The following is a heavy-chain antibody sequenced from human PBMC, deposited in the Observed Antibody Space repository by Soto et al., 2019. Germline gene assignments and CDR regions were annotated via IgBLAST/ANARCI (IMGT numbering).Heavy chain of an antibody. CDR1: GGSISSGGYY. Sequence: PSETLSLTCTVSGGSISSGGYYWSWIRQHPGKGLEWIGYIYYSGSTYYNPSLKSRVTISVDTSKNQFSLKLSSVTAADTAVYYFARDSSSSFDYWGQGTLVTVSS. V-gene: IGHV4-31*03. CDR2: IYYSGST. CDR3: ARDSSSSFDY. D-gene: IGHD6-6*01. J-gene: IGHJ4*02.